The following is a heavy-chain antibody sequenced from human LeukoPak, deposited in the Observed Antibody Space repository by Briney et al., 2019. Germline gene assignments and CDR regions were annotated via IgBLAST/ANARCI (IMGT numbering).Heavy chain of an antibody. CDR3: AKYGNSGWVIDN. Sequence: KPSETLSLTCTVSGGSIGTNYWTWIRQPPGQGLEYIGYIYYTGATNYNPSLKSRVTISVDTSKNQFSPKLTSVTAADTAVYFCAKYGNSGWVIDNWGQGTLVTVSS. V-gene: IGHV4-59*08. J-gene: IGHJ4*02. CDR1: GGSIGTNY. D-gene: IGHD6-19*01. CDR2: IYYTGAT.